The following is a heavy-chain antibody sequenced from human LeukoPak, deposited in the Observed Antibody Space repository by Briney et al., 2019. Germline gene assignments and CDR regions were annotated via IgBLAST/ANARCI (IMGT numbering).Heavy chain of an antibody. CDR3: ARVGSIAAAGTPDY. Sequence: GGSLRLSCAASGFTFSDYYMTWIRQAPGKGLEWLSYISGSGSYTNYAVSVKGRFTTSRDNTTNSLYLQMNSLRAEDTAVYYCARVGSIAAAGTPDYWGQGTLVTVSS. J-gene: IGHJ4*02. V-gene: IGHV3-11*06. CDR1: GFTFSDYY. D-gene: IGHD6-13*01. CDR2: ISGSGSYT.